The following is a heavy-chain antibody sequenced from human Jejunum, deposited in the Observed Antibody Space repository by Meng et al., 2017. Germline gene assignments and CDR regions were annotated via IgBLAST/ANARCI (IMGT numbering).Heavy chain of an antibody. CDR3: ARAASYNLDN. J-gene: IGHJ4*02. V-gene: IGHV4-4*02. Sequence: DSGPGLVKASGTLSLTCAVSGGSISSGNWWSWVRQPPGKGLEWIGEIFQSGSTNYNPSLKSRVTISVDKSKNQLSLNLISVTAADTAVYYCARAASYNLDNWGQGTLVTVSS. CDR2: IFQSGST. CDR1: GGSISSGNW. D-gene: IGHD5-24*01.